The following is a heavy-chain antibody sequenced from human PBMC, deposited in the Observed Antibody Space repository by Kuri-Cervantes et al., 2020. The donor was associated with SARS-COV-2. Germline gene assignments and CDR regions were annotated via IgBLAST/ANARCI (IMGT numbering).Heavy chain of an antibody. CDR1: GFTFRDYY. V-gene: IGHV3-23*03. Sequence: GESLKISCVASGFTFRDYYMSWVRQAPGRGLEWVSVIYSGGSSTYYADSVKGRFTISRDNSKNTLYLQMNSLRAEDTAVYYCAKDQDYYDSSGQFDHWGQGTLVTVSS. CDR2: IYSGGSST. J-gene: IGHJ4*02. CDR3: AKDQDYYDSSGQFDH. D-gene: IGHD3-22*01.